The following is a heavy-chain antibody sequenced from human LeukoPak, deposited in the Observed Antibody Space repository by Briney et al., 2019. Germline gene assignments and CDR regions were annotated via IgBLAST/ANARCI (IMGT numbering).Heavy chain of an antibody. CDR1: GFTFSSYA. J-gene: IGHJ6*03. Sequence: GRSLRLSCAASGFTFSSYAMHWVRQAPGKGLEWVADISFDGSTKYYADSVRGRFTISRDNSKNMLYLQVNSLRDEDTAVYYCAKEPPSGFGMDVWGKGTTVTVSS. CDR3: AKEPPSGFGMDV. D-gene: IGHD3-3*01. V-gene: IGHV3-30*04. CDR2: ISFDGSTK.